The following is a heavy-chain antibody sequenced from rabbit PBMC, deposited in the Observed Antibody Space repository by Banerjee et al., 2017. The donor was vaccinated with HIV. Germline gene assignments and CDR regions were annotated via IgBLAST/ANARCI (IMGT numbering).Heavy chain of an antibody. D-gene: IGHD4-1*01. J-gene: IGHJ4*01. V-gene: IGHV1S40*01. CDR2: INTGSGSA. CDR3: ARDLAGVIGWNFGL. Sequence: QQLVESGGGLVKPGASLTLTCTASGFYDMCWVRQAPGKGLEWIACINTGSGSAYYASWAKGRFTISKTSSTTVTLQMTSLTAADTATYFCARDLAGVIGWNFGLWGPGTLVTVS. CDR1: GFYD.